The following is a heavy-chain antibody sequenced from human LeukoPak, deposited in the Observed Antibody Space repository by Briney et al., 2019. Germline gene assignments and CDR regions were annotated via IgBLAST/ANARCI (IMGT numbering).Heavy chain of an antibody. CDR3: ARYHYYDSSGPRGVLGRWFDS. V-gene: IGHV4-30-2*01. CDR2: IYHSGST. CDR1: GGSISSGGYT. D-gene: IGHD3-22*01. Sequence: SETLSLTCAVSGGSISSGGYTWSWIRQPPGKGLEWIGYIYHSGSTYYNPSLKSRVTISVDRSKNQFSLKLSSVTAADTAVYYCARYHYYDSSGPRGVLGRWFDSWGQGTLVTVSS. J-gene: IGHJ5*01.